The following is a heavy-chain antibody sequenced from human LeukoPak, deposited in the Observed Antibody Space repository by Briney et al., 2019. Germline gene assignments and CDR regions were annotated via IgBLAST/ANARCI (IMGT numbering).Heavy chain of an antibody. J-gene: IGHJ6*03. Sequence: SVKVSCKASGGTFSSYAISWVRQAPGQGLKWMGRIIPIFGTANYAQKLQGRVTITTDESTSTAYMELSSLRSEDTAVYYCARDSYYYYYYMDVWGRGNTVTVSS. V-gene: IGHV1-69*05. CDR2: IIPIFGTA. CDR1: GGTFSSYA. CDR3: ARDSYYYYYYMDV.